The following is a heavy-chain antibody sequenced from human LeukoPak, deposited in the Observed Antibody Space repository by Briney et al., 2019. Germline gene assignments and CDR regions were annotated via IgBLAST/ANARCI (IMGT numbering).Heavy chain of an antibody. CDR1: GFTFSNYG. Sequence: GGSLRLSCAASGFTFSNYGLSWVRQAPGKGLEWVGRIKSKTDGGTTDYAAPVKGRFTISRDDSKNTLYLQMNSLKTEDTAVYYCTTGGYGGQFDYWGQGTLVTVSS. D-gene: IGHD5-12*01. CDR3: TTGGYGGQFDY. CDR2: IKSKTDGGTT. V-gene: IGHV3-15*01. J-gene: IGHJ4*02.